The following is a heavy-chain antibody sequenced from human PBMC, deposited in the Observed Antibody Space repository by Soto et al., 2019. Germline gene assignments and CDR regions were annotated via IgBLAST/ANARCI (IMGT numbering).Heavy chain of an antibody. CDR1: GFTFSSYA. J-gene: IGHJ4*02. Sequence: QVQLVESGGGVVQPGRSLRLSCAASGFTFSSYAMHWVRQAPGKGLEWVAVISYDGSNKYYADSVKGRFTISRDNSKNTLYLQMNSLRAEDTAVYYCAKLKRGYYDSSGYFDYWGQGTLVTVSS. CDR2: ISYDGSNK. CDR3: AKLKRGYYDSSGYFDY. V-gene: IGHV3-30-3*01. D-gene: IGHD3-22*01.